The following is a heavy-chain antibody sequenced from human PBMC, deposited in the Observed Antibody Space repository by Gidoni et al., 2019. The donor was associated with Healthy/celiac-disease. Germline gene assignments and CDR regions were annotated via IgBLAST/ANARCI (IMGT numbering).Heavy chain of an antibody. J-gene: IGHJ4*02. CDR3: AISGSYYASRFDY. D-gene: IGHD1-26*01. CDR2: ST. Sequence: STYYNPSLKSRVTISVDTSKNQFSLKLSSVTAADTAVYYCAISGSYYASRFDYWGQGTLVTVSS. V-gene: IGHV4-39*01.